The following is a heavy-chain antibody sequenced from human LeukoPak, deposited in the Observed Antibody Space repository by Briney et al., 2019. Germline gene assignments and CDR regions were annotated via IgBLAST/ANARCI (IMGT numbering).Heavy chain of an antibody. CDR3: ALEGYCTNGVCSQGPYYYMDV. CDR2: IYYSGST. Sequence: SETLCLTCTVSGGSISNYYWSCIRPPPGKGLEWIGYIYYSGSTNYNPSLTSRVTISVDTSKNQFFLKLSSVTAADTAMYYCALEGYCTNGVCSQGPYYYMDVWGKGTTVTVSS. CDR1: GGSISNYY. D-gene: IGHD2-8*01. J-gene: IGHJ6*03. V-gene: IGHV4-59*01.